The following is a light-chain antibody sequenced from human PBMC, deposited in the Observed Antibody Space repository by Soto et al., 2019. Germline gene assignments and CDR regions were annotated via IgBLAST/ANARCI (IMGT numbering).Light chain of an antibody. CDR1: QSVSSSY. J-gene: IGKJ1*01. Sequence: EIVLTQSPGTLSLSPGERATLSCRASQSVSSSYLAWYQQKPGQAPRLLIYGASSRATGIPDRFSVSGSGTDFTLTISRLEPEDFAVYYCQHYDSSLWTFGQRTKVEIK. CDR3: QHYDSSLWT. CDR2: GAS. V-gene: IGKV3-20*01.